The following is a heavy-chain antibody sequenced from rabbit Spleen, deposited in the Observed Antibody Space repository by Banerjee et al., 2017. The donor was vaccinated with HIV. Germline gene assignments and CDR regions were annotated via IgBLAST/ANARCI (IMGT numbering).Heavy chain of an antibody. V-gene: IGHV1S40*01. CDR3: ARDSGSSFSSYGMDL. CDR2: IDTDSSAFT. D-gene: IGHD8-1*01. Sequence: QSLEESGGDLVKPEGSLTLTCTASGFSFSKNYWMCWVRQAPGKGLEWIACIDTDSSAFTYFASWAKGRFTISKTSSTTVTLQMTSLTAADTATYFCARDSGSSFSSYGMDLWGPGTLVTVS. J-gene: IGHJ6*01. CDR1: GFSFSKNYW.